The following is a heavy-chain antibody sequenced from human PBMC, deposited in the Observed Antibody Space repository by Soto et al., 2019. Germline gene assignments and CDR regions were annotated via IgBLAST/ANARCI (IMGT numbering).Heavy chain of an antibody. J-gene: IGHJ5*02. V-gene: IGHV3-23*01. D-gene: IGHD2-2*01. CDR1: GFTFSSYA. CDR2: ISASGVST. Sequence: GGSLRLSCAASGFTFSSYAMSWVRQAPGKGLEWVSGISASGVSTYYADSVKGRFTISRDNSENTLYLQMNSLRAEDTAVYYCAKEPHIVVVPAATAWFDPWGQGTLVTVSS. CDR3: AKEPHIVVVPAATAWFDP.